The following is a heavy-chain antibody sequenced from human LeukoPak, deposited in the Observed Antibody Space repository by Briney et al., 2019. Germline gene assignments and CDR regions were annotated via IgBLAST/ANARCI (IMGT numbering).Heavy chain of an antibody. D-gene: IGHD6-25*01. J-gene: IGHJ4*02. CDR1: GYILTELS. CDR3: ARVSSGWHGYLDY. Sequence: ASVKVSCKVSGYILTELSMHWVRQAPGKGLEWMGGFDPEDGETIYAQKFQGRVTFTRDTSASTAYMDLSSLRSEDTAVYYCARVSSGWHGYLDYWGQGTPVTVSS. CDR2: FDPEDGET. V-gene: IGHV1-24*01.